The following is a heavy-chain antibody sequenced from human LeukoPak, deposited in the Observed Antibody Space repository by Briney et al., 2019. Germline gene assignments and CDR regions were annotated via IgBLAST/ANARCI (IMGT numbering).Heavy chain of an antibody. Sequence: ASVKVSCKASGYTFISYGISWVRQAPGQGLEWMGWISAYNGNTNYAQKLQGRVTMTTDTSTSTAYMELRSLRSDDTAVYYCARPNSGSWGDYFDYWGQGTLITVSS. D-gene: IGHD1-26*01. J-gene: IGHJ4*02. CDR1: GYTFISYG. CDR3: ARPNSGSWGDYFDY. CDR2: ISAYNGNT. V-gene: IGHV1-18*01.